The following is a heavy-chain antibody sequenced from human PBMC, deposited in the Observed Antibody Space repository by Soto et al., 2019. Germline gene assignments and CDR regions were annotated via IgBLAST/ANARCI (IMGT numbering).Heavy chain of an antibody. V-gene: IGHV1-46*01. Sequence: QVQLVQSGAEVRKPGASVKVACKASGYTFTSNCVHWVRQAPGQGLEWMGVINPSGGRTSYAQKFQGSITLTTDTSASTVYMDLSSLRSEDTAMYYCSRDLGGGWLRYTFDHWGQGSLVTVSS. CDR1: GYTFTSNC. D-gene: IGHD5-12*01. J-gene: IGHJ4*02. CDR2: INPSGGRT. CDR3: SRDLGGGWLRYTFDH.